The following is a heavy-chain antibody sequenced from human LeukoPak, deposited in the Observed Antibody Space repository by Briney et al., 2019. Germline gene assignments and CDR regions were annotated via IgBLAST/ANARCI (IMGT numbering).Heavy chain of an antibody. CDR1: GDTFTTYA. V-gene: IGHV1-69*13. CDR3: ARDRLGGGGAEY. D-gene: IGHD3-16*01. Sequence: SVKVSCKASGDTFTTYAISWVRQAPGQGLEWMGGIIPIFGTANYAQKFQGRVTITADESTSTAYMELSSLRSEDTAVYYCARDRLGGGGAEYWGQGTLVTVSS. CDR2: IIPIFGTA. J-gene: IGHJ4*02.